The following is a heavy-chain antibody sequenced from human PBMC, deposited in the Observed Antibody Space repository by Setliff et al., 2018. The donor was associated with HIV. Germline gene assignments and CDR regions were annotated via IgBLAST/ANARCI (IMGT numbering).Heavy chain of an antibody. V-gene: IGHV1-18*01. J-gene: IGHJ4*02. CDR2: ISAYNGNT. CDR3: ARESGSYYRDLDY. Sequence: WASVKVSCKASGYTFISYDINWVRQAPGQGLEWMGWISAYNGNTRYAQKLQGRVTMTTDASTSTAYMEPRSLRSDDTAVYYCARESGSYYRDLDYWGQGTLVTVSS. CDR1: GYTFISYD. D-gene: IGHD1-26*01.